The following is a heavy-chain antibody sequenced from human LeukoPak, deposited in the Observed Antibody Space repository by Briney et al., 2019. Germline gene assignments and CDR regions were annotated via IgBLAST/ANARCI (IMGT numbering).Heavy chain of an antibody. CDR1: GFTFTTYW. D-gene: IGHD3-22*01. V-gene: IGHV3-74*01. CDR2: IKYGGNST. Sequence: GGSLRLSCAASGFTFTTYWMHGLRQIPGKGLVWVSRIKYGGNSTTYADSVKGRFTISRDNAKNTLYLLMNSLRAEDTAVYYCARDCDTSGNYYGWFDPWGQGALVTVSS. J-gene: IGHJ5*02. CDR3: ARDCDTSGNYYGWFDP.